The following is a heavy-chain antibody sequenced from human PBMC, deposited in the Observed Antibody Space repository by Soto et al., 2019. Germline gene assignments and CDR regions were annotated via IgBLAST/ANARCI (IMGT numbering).Heavy chain of an antibody. CDR2: INHSGTT. D-gene: IGHD3-22*01. CDR3: ARLDPYYYDSSGGAFDI. V-gene: IGHV4-30-2*01. Sequence: QLQLRESGSGLLKPSQTLSLTCAVSGGSISSGGYSWSWVRQPPGKGLEWSGYINHSGTTYYNPSLKRRVTVSVDRPMDQFSLKLNSVTAADTAVYYCARLDPYYYDSSGGAFDIWGQGTMVTVSS. CDR1: GGSISSGGYS. J-gene: IGHJ3*02.